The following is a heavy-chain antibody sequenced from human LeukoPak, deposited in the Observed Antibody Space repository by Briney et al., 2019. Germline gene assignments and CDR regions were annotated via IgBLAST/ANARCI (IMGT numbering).Heavy chain of an antibody. CDR1: GFTLCSYA. D-gene: IGHD3-22*01. CDR2: ISYDGSNK. V-gene: IGHV3-30*01. J-gene: IGHJ4*02. Sequence: GSLRLSCAASGFTLCSYAMHWVRQAPGKGLEWVAVISYDGSNKYYADSVKGRFTISRDNSKNTLYLQMNSLRAEDTAVYYCARSRITMIVVVIPPDYWGQGTLVTVSS. CDR3: ARSRITMIVVVIPPDY.